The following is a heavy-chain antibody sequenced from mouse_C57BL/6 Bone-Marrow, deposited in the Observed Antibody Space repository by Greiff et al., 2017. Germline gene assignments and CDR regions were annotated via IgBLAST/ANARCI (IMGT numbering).Heavy chain of an antibody. CDR1: GYAFTNYL. CDR3: ARSPGSSPYWYFDV. Sequence: QVQLQQSGAELVRPGTSVKVSCKASGYAFTNYLIEWVKQRPGQGLEWIGVINPGSGGTNYNEKFKGKATLTADKSSSTAYMQLSSLTSEDSAVYFCARSPGSSPYWYFDVWGTGTTVTVSS. D-gene: IGHD1-1*01. CDR2: INPGSGGT. V-gene: IGHV1-54*01. J-gene: IGHJ1*03.